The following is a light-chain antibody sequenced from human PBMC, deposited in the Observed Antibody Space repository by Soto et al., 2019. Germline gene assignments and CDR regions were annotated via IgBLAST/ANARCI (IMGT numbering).Light chain of an antibody. CDR3: QQLNSFPIT. Sequence: DIQLTQSPSFLSASVGDRVTITCRASQGISSYLAWYQQKPWKAPKLLLYAASTLQSGVPSRFSGSGSGTEFTLTIISRQPEDLATYYCQQLNSFPITFGQGTRLEIK. CDR2: AAS. V-gene: IGKV1-9*01. CDR1: QGISSY. J-gene: IGKJ5*01.